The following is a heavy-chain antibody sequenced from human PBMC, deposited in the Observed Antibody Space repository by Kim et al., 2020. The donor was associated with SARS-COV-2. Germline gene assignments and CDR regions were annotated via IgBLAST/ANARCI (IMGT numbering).Heavy chain of an antibody. D-gene: IGHD3-22*01. CDR1: GFTFSSYA. V-gene: IGHV3-23*01. J-gene: IGHJ4*02. CDR2: ISGSGGST. Sequence: GGSLRLSCAASGFTFSSYAMSWVRQAPGKGLEWVSAISGSGGSTYYADSVKGRFTISRDNSKNTLYLQMNGLRAEDTAVYYCARNYPRRYYYDSSGYRTIYIYFDYWGQGTLVTVSS. CDR3: ARNYPRRYYYDSSGYRTIYIYFDY.